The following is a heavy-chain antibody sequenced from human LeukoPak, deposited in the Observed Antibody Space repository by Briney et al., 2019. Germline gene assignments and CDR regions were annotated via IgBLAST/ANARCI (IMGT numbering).Heavy chain of an antibody. J-gene: IGHJ4*02. Sequence: GRSLRLSCAASGFTFSDCGFHWVRQAPGRGLAWVAFMSFDGSNKYYSDSVKGRFTISRDNSKNTVSLQMNSLRAEDAALYYCARDMGSGTYYFGHFDRWGQGTLVTVSS. D-gene: IGHD3-10*01. CDR3: ARDMGSGTYYFGHFDR. CDR2: MSFDGSNK. CDR1: GFTFSDCG. V-gene: IGHV3-30*12.